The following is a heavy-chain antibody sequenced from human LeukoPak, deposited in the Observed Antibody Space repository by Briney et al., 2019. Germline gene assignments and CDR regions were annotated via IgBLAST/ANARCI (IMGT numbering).Heavy chain of an antibody. V-gene: IGHV1-2*02. CDR3: ARDAEWEKNPDYFDY. J-gene: IGHJ4*02. CDR2: INPNSGDT. D-gene: IGHD1-26*01. Sequence: ASVKVSCKASGYTFTGYYMHWVRQAPGQGLEWMGWINPNSGDTNYAQKFQGRVTMTRDTSISTAYMELRSLRSDDTAVYYCARDAEWEKNPDYFDYWGQGTLVTVSS. CDR1: GYTFTGYY.